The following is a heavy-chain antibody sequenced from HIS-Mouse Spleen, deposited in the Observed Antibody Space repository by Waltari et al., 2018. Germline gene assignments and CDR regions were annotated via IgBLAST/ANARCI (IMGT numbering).Heavy chain of an antibody. J-gene: IGHJ2*01. CDR3: ARAPIRGYWYFDL. D-gene: IGHD3-16*01. CDR1: GGSISSGGSY. V-gene: IGHV4-31*03. CDR2: IYYSGST. Sequence: QVQLQESGPGLVKPSQTLSLTCPVSGGSISSGGSYWIWIRQHPGKGLEWIGYIYYSGSTYYNPSLKSRVTISVDTSKNQFSLKLSSVTAADTAVYYCARAPIRGYWYFDLWGRGTLVTVSS.